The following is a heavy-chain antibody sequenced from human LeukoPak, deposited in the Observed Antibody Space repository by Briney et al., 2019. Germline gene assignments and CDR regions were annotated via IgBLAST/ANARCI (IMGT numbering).Heavy chain of an antibody. Sequence: GGSLRLSCAASGFTFSSNWMHWVRQAPGKGLVWVSRINEDGSTTNYADSVKGRSTIFRDNAKNTLYLQMNSLRAEDTAVYYCVRDLGGGSGHWGQGTLVTVSS. CDR2: INEDGSTT. CDR3: VRDLGGGSGH. J-gene: IGHJ4*02. V-gene: IGHV3-74*01. CDR1: GFTFSSNW. D-gene: IGHD1-26*01.